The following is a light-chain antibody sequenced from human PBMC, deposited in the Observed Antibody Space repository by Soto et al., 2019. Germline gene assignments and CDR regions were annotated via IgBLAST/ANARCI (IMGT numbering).Light chain of an antibody. V-gene: IGKV3-11*01. CDR3: QQRSNWPPSIT. CDR2: DAS. CDR1: QSVSSY. J-gene: IGKJ5*01. Sequence: EIVLMQSPGSLSLSPRERATLSCRASQSVSSYLAWYQQKPGQAPRLLIYDASNRATGIPARFSGSGSGTDFTLTISSLEPEDFAVYYCQQRSNWPPSITFGQGRRLEIK.